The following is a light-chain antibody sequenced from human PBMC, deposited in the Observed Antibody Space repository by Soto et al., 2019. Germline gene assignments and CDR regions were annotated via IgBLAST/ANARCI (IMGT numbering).Light chain of an antibody. Sequence: QSVLTQPRSVSGSPGQSVTISCTGTSSDVGGYNYVSWYQQHPGKAPKLMIYDVSKRPSGVPDRFSGSKSGNTASLTISGLQAADDAYYYCCSYAGSDVFGTGTKVTVL. V-gene: IGLV2-11*01. CDR2: DVS. CDR1: SSDVGGYNY. CDR3: CSYAGSDV. J-gene: IGLJ1*01.